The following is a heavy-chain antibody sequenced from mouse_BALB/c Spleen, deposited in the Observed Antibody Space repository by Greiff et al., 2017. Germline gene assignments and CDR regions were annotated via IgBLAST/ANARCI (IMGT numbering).Heavy chain of an antibody. CDR2: IDPSDSYT. V-gene: IGHV1-69*02. J-gene: IGHJ3*01. Sequence: VQLQQPGAELVKPGASVKLSCKASGYTFTSYWMHWVKQRPGQGLEWIGEIDPSDSYTNYNQKFKGKATLTVDKSSSTAYMQLSSLTSEDSAVYYCARSSPSSWFAYWGQGTLVTVSA. CDR1: GYTFTSYW. CDR3: ARSSPSSWFAY.